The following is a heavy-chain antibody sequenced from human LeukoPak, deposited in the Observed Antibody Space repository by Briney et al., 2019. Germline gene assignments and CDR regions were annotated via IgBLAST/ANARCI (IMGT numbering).Heavy chain of an antibody. CDR1: GYTFTSYY. V-gene: IGHV1-46*01. D-gene: IGHD5-24*01. Sequence: ASVKVSCKASGYTFTSYYMHWVRQAPGQGLEWMGIINPSGGSTSYAQKFQGRVTMTRDTSTSTVYMELSSLRSEDTAVYYCASRDPVEMATSDFDYWGQGTLVTVSS. J-gene: IGHJ4*02. CDR2: INPSGGST. CDR3: ASRDPVEMATSDFDY.